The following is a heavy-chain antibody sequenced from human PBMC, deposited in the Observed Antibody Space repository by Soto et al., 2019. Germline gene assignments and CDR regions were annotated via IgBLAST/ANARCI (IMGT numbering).Heavy chain of an antibody. Sequence: QMQLVQSGAEVKKTGSSVKVSCKASGYTFTYRYLHWVRQAPGQALEWMGWITPFNGNTNYAQKFQDRVTSTRDRSMSTAYMELSSLRSEDTAMYYCAMGYCSGGSCYRGSYYYGMDVWGQGTTVTVSS. V-gene: IGHV1-45*02. CDR2: ITPFNGNT. CDR1: GYTFTYRY. CDR3: AMGYCSGGSCYRGSYYYGMDV. D-gene: IGHD2-15*01. J-gene: IGHJ6*02.